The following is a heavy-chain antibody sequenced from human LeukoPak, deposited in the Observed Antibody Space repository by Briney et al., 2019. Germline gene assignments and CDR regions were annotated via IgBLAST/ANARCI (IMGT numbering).Heavy chain of an antibody. D-gene: IGHD6-19*01. V-gene: IGHV3-69-1*02. CDR2: ISIRSST. J-gene: IGHJ4*02. CDR3: AKDSSGWSRDY. CDR1: GFTFSSYA. Sequence: PGGSLRLSCAASGFTFSSYAMSWVRQAPGKGLEWVSTISIRSSTYNADSVKGRFTISRDNAKNSLYLQMNSLRAEDTAVYYCAKDSSGWSRDYWGQGTLVTVSS.